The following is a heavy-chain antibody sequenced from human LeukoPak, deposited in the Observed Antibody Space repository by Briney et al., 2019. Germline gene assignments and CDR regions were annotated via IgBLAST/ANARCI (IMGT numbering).Heavy chain of an antibody. Sequence: PGGSLRLSCAASGFTFSSYEMNWVRQAPGKGLEWVANIKQDGSEKYYVDSVKGRFTISRDNAKNSLYLQMNSLRAEDTAVYYCARGHSSSPNWFDPWGQGTLVTVSS. D-gene: IGHD6-13*01. CDR1: GFTFSSYE. CDR2: IKQDGSEK. CDR3: ARGHSSSPNWFDP. V-gene: IGHV3-7*04. J-gene: IGHJ5*02.